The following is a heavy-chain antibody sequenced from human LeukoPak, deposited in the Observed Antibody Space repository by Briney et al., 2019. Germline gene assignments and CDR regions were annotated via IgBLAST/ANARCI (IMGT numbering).Heavy chain of an antibody. Sequence: SETLSLTCAVSGGSISSSNWWTWVRQPPGKGLEWIGEIFHTGSTNYNPSLKSRVTMLVDKSENQFSLRLTSVTAADTAIYYCASRLHFYSMTWYNFDFWGQGTLVTVSS. D-gene: IGHD6-13*01. CDR3: ASRLHFYSMTWYNFDF. CDR1: GGSISSSNW. J-gene: IGHJ4*02. CDR2: IFHTGST. V-gene: IGHV4-4*02.